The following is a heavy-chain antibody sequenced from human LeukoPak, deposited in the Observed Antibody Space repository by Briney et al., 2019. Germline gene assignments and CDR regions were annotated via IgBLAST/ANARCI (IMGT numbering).Heavy chain of an antibody. CDR3: AKGPQLNSGYHPNY. D-gene: IGHD3-22*01. J-gene: IGHJ4*02. CDR1: GCTFSSAA. CDR2: ITGSDDRT. Sequence: GGPLSLSCAASGCTFSSAAMTWVRQAPGKGLEWVSTITGSDDRTYYGDSVKGRFTISSDYSKNTLHLQMNSLRVEDTAIYYCAKGPQLNSGYHPNYWGQGILVTVSS. V-gene: IGHV3-23*01.